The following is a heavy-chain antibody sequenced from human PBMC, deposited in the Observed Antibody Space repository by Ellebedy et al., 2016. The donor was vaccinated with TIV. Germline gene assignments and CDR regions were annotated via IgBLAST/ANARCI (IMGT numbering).Heavy chain of an antibody. Sequence: PGGSLRLSCTDSRFTFSDFSMIWVRQAPGKGLEWVSSISSDSNHIFYADSVKGRFTISRDNAKNSLYLQMDSLRVEDTAVYYCARLYCYFTKCYASDYWGQGTLVTVSS. J-gene: IGHJ4*02. CDR2: ISSDSNHI. V-gene: IGHV3-21*03. D-gene: IGHD2-8*01. CDR1: RFTFSDFS. CDR3: ARLYCYFTKCYASDY.